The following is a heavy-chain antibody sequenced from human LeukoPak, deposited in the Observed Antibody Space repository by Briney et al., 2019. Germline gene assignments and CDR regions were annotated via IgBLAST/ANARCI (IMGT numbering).Heavy chain of an antibody. CDR2: ISGSGGST. CDR3: AKDSRSCRSSCYPADFDY. D-gene: IGHD2-2*01. V-gene: IGHV3-23*01. J-gene: IGHJ4*02. Sequence: RAGGSLRLSCAASGFTFSSYAMSWVRQAPGKGLEWVSAISGSGGSTYYADSVKGRFTISRDNSKNTLYLQMNSLRAEDTAVYYCAKDSRSCRSSCYPADFDYWGQGTLVTVSS. CDR1: GFTFSSYA.